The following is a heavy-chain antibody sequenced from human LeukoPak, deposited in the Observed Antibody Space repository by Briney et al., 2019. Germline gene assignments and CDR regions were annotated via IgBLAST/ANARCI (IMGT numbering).Heavy chain of an antibody. CDR1: GSSINTGDY. J-gene: IGHJ4*02. CDR2: IYHSGST. CDR3: AKSRSGGLTPSDS. V-gene: IGHV4-38-2*02. D-gene: IGHD6-19*01. Sequence: SETLSLTCTVSGSSINTGDYWGWFRQSPGSGLEWIGSIYHSGSTFYNPSLRSRVTISVDTSKNQFSLRLNSVTAADTAVYYCAKSRSGGLTPSDSWGQGTLVTVSS.